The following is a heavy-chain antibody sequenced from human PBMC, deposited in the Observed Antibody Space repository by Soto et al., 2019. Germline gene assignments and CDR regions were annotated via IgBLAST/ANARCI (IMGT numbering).Heavy chain of an antibody. CDR3: ARSQGSSTSLEIYYYYYYGMDG. CDR2: IIPISDTT. CDR1: GGTFSSYA. Sequence: QVQLVQSGAEVKKPGSSVKVSCKASGGTFSSYAISWVRQAPGQGLEWMGGIIPISDTTNYAQKFQGRVTITADESTSTACMELSSLRSEDTAVYYCARSQGSSTSLEIYYYYYYGMDGWGQGTTVTVSS. V-gene: IGHV1-69*01. J-gene: IGHJ6*02. D-gene: IGHD2-2*01.